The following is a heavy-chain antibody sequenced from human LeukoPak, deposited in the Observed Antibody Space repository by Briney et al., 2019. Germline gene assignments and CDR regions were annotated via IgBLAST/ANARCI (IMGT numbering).Heavy chain of an antibody. D-gene: IGHD1-26*01. CDR3: ASRPIVGATQSA. V-gene: IGHV3-23*01. J-gene: IGHJ5*02. CDR1: GFTFTNYA. CDR2: IIGSVGST. Sequence: PGGSLRLSCAASGFTFTNYAMTRVRQAPGKGLEWVSGIIGSVGSTYYAGSVKGRFTISRDNSQSTLYLQMNSLRAEDTALYYCASRPIVGATQSAWGQGTLVTVSS.